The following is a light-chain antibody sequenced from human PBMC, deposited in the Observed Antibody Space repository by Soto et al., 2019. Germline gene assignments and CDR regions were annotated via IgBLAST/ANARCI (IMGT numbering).Light chain of an antibody. J-gene: IGLJ2*01. V-gene: IGLV2-14*01. Sequence: QSALTQPASVSGSPGQSITISCTGTSRDVGGYNYVSWYQQHPGKAPKLMIYDVSSRHSGVSNRFSGSQSGNTASLTISGLQAEDEADYYCSSYTSSSTVVFGGGPKLTVL. CDR3: SSYTSSSTVV. CDR2: DVS. CDR1: SRDVGGYNY.